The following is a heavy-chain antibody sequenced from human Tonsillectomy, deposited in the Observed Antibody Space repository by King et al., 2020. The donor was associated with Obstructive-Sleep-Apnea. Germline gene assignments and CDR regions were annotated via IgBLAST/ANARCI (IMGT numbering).Heavy chain of an antibody. CDR2: ISSSSSYI. CDR3: AREDGSGSSFFDY. D-gene: IGHD3-10*01. V-gene: IGHV3-21*01. CDR1: GFTFSSYN. J-gene: IGHJ4*02. Sequence: VQLVESGGGLVNPGGSLRLSCAASGFTFSSYNMNWVRQAPGKGLEWVSSISSSSSYIYYAESVKGRFTISRDNAKNSLYLQMNSLRAEDTAVYYCAREDGSGSSFFDYWGQGTLVTVSS.